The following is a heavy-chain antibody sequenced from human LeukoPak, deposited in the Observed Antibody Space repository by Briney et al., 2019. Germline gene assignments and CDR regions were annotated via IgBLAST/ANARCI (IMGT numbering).Heavy chain of an antibody. J-gene: IGHJ5*02. V-gene: IGHV4-34*01. CDR2: INHSGST. CDR3: ATQRLGNTWFDP. D-gene: IGHD6-25*01. CDR1: GGSFSGYY. Sequence: SETLSLTCAVYGGSFSGYYWSWIRQPPGKGLEWIGEINHSGSTNYNPSLKSRVTISVDTSKNQFSLKVSSVTAADTAVYYCATQRLGNTWFDPWGQGTLVTVSS.